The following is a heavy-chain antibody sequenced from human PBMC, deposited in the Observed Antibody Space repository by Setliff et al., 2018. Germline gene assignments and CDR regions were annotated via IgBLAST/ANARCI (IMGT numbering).Heavy chain of an antibody. CDR3: ARATFGSGSYFLDF. CDR2: ISGDGDST. CDR1: GFTFTNYA. V-gene: IGHV3-23*01. D-gene: IGHD3-10*01. J-gene: IGHJ4*02. Sequence: PGGSLRLSCAASGFTFTNYAMNWVRQAPGKGLEWVSTISGDGDSTYYADSVMGRFTISRDNSKNSLYLQLNSLKPEDTALYYCARATFGSGSYFLDFWGQGTLVTVSS.